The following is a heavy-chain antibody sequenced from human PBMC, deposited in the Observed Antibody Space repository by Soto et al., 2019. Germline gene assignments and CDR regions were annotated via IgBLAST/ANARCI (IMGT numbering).Heavy chain of an antibody. Sequence: SETLSLTCTVSGGSISSYYWSWIRQPPGKGLEWIGYIYYSGSTNYNPSLKSRVTIPVDTSKNQFSLKLSSVTAADTAVYYCARLSSGYYYVDYWGQGTLVTVSS. CDR3: ARLSSGYYYVDY. J-gene: IGHJ4*02. CDR2: IYYSGST. V-gene: IGHV4-59*01. D-gene: IGHD3-22*01. CDR1: GGSISSYY.